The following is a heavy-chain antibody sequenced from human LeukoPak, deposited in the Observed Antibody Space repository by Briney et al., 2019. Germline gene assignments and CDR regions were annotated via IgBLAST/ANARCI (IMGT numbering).Heavy chain of an antibody. V-gene: IGHV3-74*01. CDR2: IKSDGSTT. D-gene: IGHD4-17*01. Sequence: PGGSLRLSCAASEVSFSNYWMHWVRQAPGKGLVWVSRIKSDGSTTTYADSVKGRFTVSRDNSKNTLYLQMNSLRAEDTAVYYCARANGDYVSFDYWGQGTLATVSS. CDR3: ARANGDYVSFDY. CDR1: EVSFSNYW. J-gene: IGHJ4*02.